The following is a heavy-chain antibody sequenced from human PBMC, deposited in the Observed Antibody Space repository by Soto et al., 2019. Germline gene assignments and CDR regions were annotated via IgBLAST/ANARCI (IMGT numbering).Heavy chain of an antibody. D-gene: IGHD3-9*01. CDR2: MNPNSGNT. J-gene: IGHJ5*02. Sequence: GASVKVSCKASGYTFTSYDINWVRQATGQGLEWMGWMNPNSGNTGYAQKFQGRVTMTRNTSISTAYMELSSLRSEDTAVYYCARVAKGTYYDILTGYYRDRFDPWGQGTLVTVSS. CDR3: ARVAKGTYYDILTGYYRDRFDP. V-gene: IGHV1-8*01. CDR1: GYTFTSYD.